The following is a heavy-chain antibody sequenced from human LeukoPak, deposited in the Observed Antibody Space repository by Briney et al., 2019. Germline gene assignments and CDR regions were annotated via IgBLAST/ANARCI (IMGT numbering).Heavy chain of an antibody. Sequence: GASVKVSCKASGYTFSSYYMHWVRQAPGQGLEWVGMINPSGSSTTYAQKFQGRVTMTRDMSTSTLYLELSSLRSEDTAVYYCATRGVAAWTYYFDYWGQGTLVTVSS. J-gene: IGHJ4*02. D-gene: IGHD2-15*01. CDR3: ATRGVAAWTYYFDY. CDR1: GYTFSSYY. CDR2: INPSGSST. V-gene: IGHV1-46*01.